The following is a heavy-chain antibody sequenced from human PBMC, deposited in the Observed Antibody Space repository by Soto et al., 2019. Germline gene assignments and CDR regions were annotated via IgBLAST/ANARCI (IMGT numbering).Heavy chain of an antibody. CDR2: ISAYNGNT. D-gene: IGHD3-3*01. CDR1: GYTFASYG. CDR3: ARDYDFWSGYSRYYYYYGMDV. Sequence: ASVKVSCKASGYTFASYGIRWVRQAPGQGLEWMGWISAYNGNTNYAQKLQGRVTMTADTSTSTAYMELRSLRSEDTAVYYCARDYDFWSGYSRYYYYYGMDVWGQGTTVTVSS. J-gene: IGHJ6*02. V-gene: IGHV1-18*01.